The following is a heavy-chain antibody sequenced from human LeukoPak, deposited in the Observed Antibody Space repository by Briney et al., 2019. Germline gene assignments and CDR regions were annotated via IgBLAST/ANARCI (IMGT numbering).Heavy chain of an antibody. CDR2: IIPIFGTA. CDR3: ARDSLIPLDWEPAADVFDI. Sequence: VASVKVSCKASGGTFSSYAISWVRQAPGQGLEWMGGIIPIFGTANYAQKFQGRVTITADESTSTAYMELSSLRSEDTAVYYCARDSLIPLDWEPAADVFDIWGQGKMVTVSS. D-gene: IGHD2-2*01. CDR1: GGTFSSYA. J-gene: IGHJ3*02. V-gene: IGHV1-69*13.